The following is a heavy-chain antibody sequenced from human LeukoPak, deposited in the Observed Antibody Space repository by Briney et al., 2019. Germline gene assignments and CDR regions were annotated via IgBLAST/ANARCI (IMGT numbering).Heavy chain of an antibody. CDR1: GFTVSSNY. CDR3: ARDPSLTTGYYYYMDV. J-gene: IGHJ6*03. V-gene: IGHV3-66*01. Sequence: GGSLRLSCAASGFTVSSNYMSWVRQAPGKGLEWVSVIYSGGSTYYADSVKGRFTISRDNSKNTLYLQMNSLRAEDTAVYYCARDPSLTTGYYYYMDVWGKGTTVTVSS. CDR2: IYSGGST. D-gene: IGHD2-8*02.